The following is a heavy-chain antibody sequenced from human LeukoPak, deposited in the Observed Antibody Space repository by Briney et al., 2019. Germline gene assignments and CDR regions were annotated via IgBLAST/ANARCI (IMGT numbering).Heavy chain of an antibody. V-gene: IGHV3-7*01. CDR2: IQQDGSEK. D-gene: IGHD3-10*01. CDR3: ARVRKLRTRGVMDPLDY. J-gene: IGHJ4*02. CDR1: GFTSNYYW. Sequence: PGGSLRLSCAASGFTSNYYWLTWVRQAPGKGLEWVANIQQDGSEKYYVDSVKGRFIISRDNAKNSLYLQMNSLRAEDTAVYYCARVRKLRTRGVMDPLDYWGQGTLVTVSS.